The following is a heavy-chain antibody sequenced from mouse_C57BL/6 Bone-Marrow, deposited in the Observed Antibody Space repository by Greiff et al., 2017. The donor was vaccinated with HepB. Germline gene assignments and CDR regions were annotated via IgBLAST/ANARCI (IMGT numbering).Heavy chain of an antibody. D-gene: IGHD1-1*01. CDR3: AVITTVVDY. CDR2: INPNNGGT. J-gene: IGHJ2*01. Sequence: VEPGASVKMSCKASGYTFTDYNMHWVKQSHGKSLEWIGYINPNNGGTSYNQKFKGKATLTVNKSSSTAYMELRSLTSEDSAVYYCAVITTVVDYWGQGTTLTVSS. CDR1: GYTFTDYN. V-gene: IGHV1-22*01.